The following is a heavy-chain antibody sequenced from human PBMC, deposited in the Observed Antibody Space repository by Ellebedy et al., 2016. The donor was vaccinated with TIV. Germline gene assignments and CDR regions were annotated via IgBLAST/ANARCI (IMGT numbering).Heavy chain of an antibody. D-gene: IGHD3-10*01. CDR2: IYYSGST. Sequence: MPSETLSLTCTVSGVSISTGGYYWSWLRQHPGKGLEWLGYIYYSGSTFFNPSLKSLPTMSVDTSKSQFSLTLYSVTAADTAVYYFARAAGYGSGTFYFDYWGQGTLVTVSS. CDR3: ARAAGYGSGTFYFDY. J-gene: IGHJ4*02. CDR1: GVSISTGGYY. V-gene: IGHV4-31*01.